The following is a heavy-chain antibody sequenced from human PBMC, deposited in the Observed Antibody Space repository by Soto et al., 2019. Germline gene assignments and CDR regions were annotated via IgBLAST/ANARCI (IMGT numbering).Heavy chain of an antibody. J-gene: IGHJ4*02. Sequence: QVQLVQSGAEVKKPEASVKVSCKSSGSTFTSYVISWVRQAPGQGLEWMGWISADNGNTKYAQKLQGRVTMTTDTSTSTAYMELRSLRSDDTAGYYCARDTNYFDYWGQGTLVTVSS. CDR1: GSTFTSYV. CDR2: ISADNGNT. V-gene: IGHV1-18*01. CDR3: ARDTNYFDY.